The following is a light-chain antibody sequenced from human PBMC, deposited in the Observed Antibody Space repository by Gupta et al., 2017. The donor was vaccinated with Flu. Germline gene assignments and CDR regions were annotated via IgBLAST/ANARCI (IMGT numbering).Light chain of an antibody. CDR1: QSINGW. CDR2: KAS. J-gene: IGKJ1*01. V-gene: IGKV1-5*03. Sequence: PSTLFASVGDRVTITCRASQSINGWLAWYQQKPGKAPKLLIYKASSVESGVPSRFSGSGSGTEFTLTISSLQPDDFATYYCQQDNSYTGTFGQGTKVEIK. CDR3: QQDNSYTGT.